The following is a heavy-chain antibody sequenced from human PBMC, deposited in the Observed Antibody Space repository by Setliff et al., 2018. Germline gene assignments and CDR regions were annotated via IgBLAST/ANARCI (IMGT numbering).Heavy chain of an antibody. CDR3: ARENRYNFWSGLDAFDI. CDR1: GFTFSSYS. CDR2: ISSSSSTI. V-gene: IGHV3-48*01. J-gene: IGHJ3*02. Sequence: QPGGSLRLSCAASGFTFSSYSMNWVRQAPGKGLEWVSSISSSSSTIYYADSVKGRFTISRDNAKNSLYLQMNSLRAEDTAVYYCARENRYNFWSGLDAFDIWGQGTMVTVSS. D-gene: IGHD3-3*01.